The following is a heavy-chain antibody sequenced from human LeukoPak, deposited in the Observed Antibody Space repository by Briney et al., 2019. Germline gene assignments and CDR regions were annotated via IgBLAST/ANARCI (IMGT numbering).Heavy chain of an antibody. J-gene: IGHJ4*02. CDR3: ARGNGIAVAGETDY. CDR2: IYYSGST. Sequence: SETLSLTCTVSGGSISSSSYYWGWIRQPPGKGLEWIGSIYYSGSTYYNPSLKSRVIISVDTSKKQFSLKLSSVTAADTAVYYCARGNGIAVAGETDYWGQGTLVTVSS. V-gene: IGHV4-39*07. CDR1: GGSISSSSYY. D-gene: IGHD6-19*01.